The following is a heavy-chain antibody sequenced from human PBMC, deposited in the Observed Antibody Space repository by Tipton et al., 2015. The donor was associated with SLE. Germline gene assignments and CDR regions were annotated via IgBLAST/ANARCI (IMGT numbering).Heavy chain of an antibody. J-gene: IGHJ6*02. CDR1: GYTFSSYG. CDR3: ARVLGSYYGMDV. V-gene: IGHV1-18*01. Sequence: QSGAEVKKPGASVKVSCKASGYTFSSYGISWVRQAPGQGLEWMGRISGHNGNTDYIQKFQGRVTMTTDTSTNTAYMELGSLKSDDTAVYYCARVLGSYYGMDVWGQGTTVTVSS. CDR2: ISGHNGNT.